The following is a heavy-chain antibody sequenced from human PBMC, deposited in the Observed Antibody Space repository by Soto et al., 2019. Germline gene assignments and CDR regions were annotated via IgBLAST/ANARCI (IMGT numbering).Heavy chain of an antibody. D-gene: IGHD3-10*01. CDR2: IIPIFATA. CDR1: GDTISSYA. Sequence: ASVKVSCKASGDTISSYAISWVRQAPGQGLEWMGGIIPIFATAHYAQNFLGRVTISADKSKGTAYMELSSLRSEDTAVYYCARSIAMIRGVMISSYYYYYGMDVWGQGTTVTVSS. CDR3: ARSIAMIRGVMISSYYYYYGMDV. V-gene: IGHV1-69*06. J-gene: IGHJ6*02.